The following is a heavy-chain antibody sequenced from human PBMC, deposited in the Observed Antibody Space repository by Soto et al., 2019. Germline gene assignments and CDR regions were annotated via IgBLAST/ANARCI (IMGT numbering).Heavy chain of an antibody. Sequence: SVKVSCKASGYTFISYALSWLRQAPGQGPEWIGMVSPYNGDTKYAQKFQGRVTITADTSTNTAYMDLRSLKSDDTAVYFCARDFLTRISWGSTTAQYSQYGMEVWGQGTTVTVYS. CDR1: GYTFISYA. D-gene: IGHD3-9*01. J-gene: IGHJ6*02. CDR2: VSPYNGDT. V-gene: IGHV1-18*01. CDR3: ARDFLTRISWGSTTAQYSQYGMEV.